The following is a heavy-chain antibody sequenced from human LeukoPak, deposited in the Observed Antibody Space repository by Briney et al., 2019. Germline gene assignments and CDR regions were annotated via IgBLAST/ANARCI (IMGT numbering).Heavy chain of an antibody. V-gene: IGHV3-11*03. J-gene: IGHJ4*02. CDR3: ASPAAGTNSDY. CDR2: ISSSSGYT. Sequence: PGGSLRLSCAASGFTFSDYYMSWIRQAPGKGLEWVSYISSSSGYTNYADSVKGRFTISSDNAKNSVYLQMNSLSAEDTAVYYCASPAAGTNSDYWGQGTLVTVSS. D-gene: IGHD6-13*01. CDR1: GFTFSDYY.